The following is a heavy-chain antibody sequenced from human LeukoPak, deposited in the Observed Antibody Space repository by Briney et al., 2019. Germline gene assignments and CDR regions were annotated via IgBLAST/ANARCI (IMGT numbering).Heavy chain of an antibody. CDR2: IWYDGSNK. CDR1: GFTFSSYG. Sequence: GGPLRLSCAASGFTFSSYGMHWVRQAPGKGLEWVAVIWYDGSNKYYADSVKGRFTISRDNSKNTLYLQMNSLRAEDTAVYYCARDTNYYDSSGYYGYFDYWGQGTLVTVSS. V-gene: IGHV3-33*01. CDR3: ARDTNYYDSSGYYGYFDY. J-gene: IGHJ4*02. D-gene: IGHD3-22*01.